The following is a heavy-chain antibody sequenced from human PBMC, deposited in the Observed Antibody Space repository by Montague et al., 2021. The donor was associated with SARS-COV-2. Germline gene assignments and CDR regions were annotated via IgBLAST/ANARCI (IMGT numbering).Heavy chain of an antibody. CDR1: GGSISTYY. D-gene: IGHD3-10*01. CDR2: IYYSGTT. Sequence: SETLSLTCGVSGGSISTYYWSWIRQPPGKGLEWIGNIYYSGTTNHNPSLKSRVTISLDTSKNQFSLNLYSVTAADTAAYYCATNAGGSRLGVFDIWGQGTMVTVSS. J-gene: IGHJ3*02. CDR3: ATNAGGSRLGVFDI. V-gene: IGHV4-59*01.